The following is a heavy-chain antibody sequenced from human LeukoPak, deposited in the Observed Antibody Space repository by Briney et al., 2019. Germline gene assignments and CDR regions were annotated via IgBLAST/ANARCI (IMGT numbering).Heavy chain of an antibody. CDR3: VRDSGGPVY. CDR1: GFTFSNHW. CDR2: ISNDGSSS. J-gene: IGHJ4*02. Sequence: GGSLRLSCAASGFTFSNHWMHWVRQAPGKGLVWVSDISNDGSSSSYADSVKGRFTISRDNAKNTLYLQMSSLRVEDTAMYYCVRDSGGPVYWGQGTLVTVSS. V-gene: IGHV3-74*01. D-gene: IGHD2-15*01.